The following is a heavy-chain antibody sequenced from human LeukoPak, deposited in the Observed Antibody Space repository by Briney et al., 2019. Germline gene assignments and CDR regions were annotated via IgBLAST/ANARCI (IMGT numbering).Heavy chain of an antibody. V-gene: IGHV4-39*01. Sequence: PSETLSLTCTVSGGSISSSSYYWGWIRQPPGKGLEWIGSIYYSGSTSYNPSLKSRVTISVDTSKNQFSLKLTSVIAADTAVYYCARRGDASSYYFDYWGQGTLVTVSS. CDR3: ARRGDASSYYFDY. D-gene: IGHD5-24*01. CDR2: IYYSGST. CDR1: GGSISSSSYY. J-gene: IGHJ4*02.